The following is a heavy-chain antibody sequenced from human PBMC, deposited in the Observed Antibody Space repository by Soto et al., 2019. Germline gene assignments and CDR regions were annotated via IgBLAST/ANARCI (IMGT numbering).Heavy chain of an antibody. Sequence: GGSLRLSCAASGFTFSDHYMDWVRQAPGKGLEWVGRTRNKANSYTTEYAASVKGRFTISRDDSKNSLYLQMNSLKTEDTAVYYCARAHDYWNAFDIWGQGTMVTVSS. CDR2: TRNKANSYTT. CDR1: GFTFSDHY. V-gene: IGHV3-72*01. CDR3: ARAHDYWNAFDI. D-gene: IGHD4-17*01. J-gene: IGHJ3*02.